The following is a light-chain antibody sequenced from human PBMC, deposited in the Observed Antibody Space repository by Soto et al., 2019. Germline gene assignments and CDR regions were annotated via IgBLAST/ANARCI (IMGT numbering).Light chain of an antibody. V-gene: IGLV1-51*01. J-gene: IGLJ2*01. CDR1: RSNIGTNY. CDR2: DDN. CDR3: GTWDSILGAGV. Sequence: QSVLTQPPSVSAAPGQKVTISCSGSRSNIGTNYVSWYQQLPGTAPKLLIYDDNKRPSGIPDRFSGSKSGTSATLGITGLQTGDEADYYCGTWDSILGAGVFGGGTKLTVL.